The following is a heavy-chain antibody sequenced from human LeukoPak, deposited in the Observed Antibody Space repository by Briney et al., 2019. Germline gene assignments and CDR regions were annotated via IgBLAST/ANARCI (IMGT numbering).Heavy chain of an antibody. V-gene: IGHV4-59*08. CDR1: GGSISSYY. CDR3: ARPAYSGIYRHAFDI. CDR2: IYYTGIT. J-gene: IGHJ3*02. Sequence: SETLSLTCTVSGGSISSYYWSWIRQPPGKGLEWIGYIYYTGITNHNPSLKSRVTISVDTSKNQFSLKLSSVTAADTAVYYCARPAYSGIYRHAFDIWGQGTMVTVSS. D-gene: IGHD1-26*01.